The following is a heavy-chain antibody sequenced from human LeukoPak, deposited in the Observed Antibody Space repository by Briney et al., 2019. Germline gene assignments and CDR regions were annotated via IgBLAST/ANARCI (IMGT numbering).Heavy chain of an antibody. D-gene: IGHD1-26*01. CDR3: ARGGWDPRPYYYYMDV. CDR2: YYSGTT. J-gene: IGHJ6*03. Sequence: YYSGTTYYNPSLKSRLPISVDTSKNQFSLKLSSVTAADTAVYYCARGGWDPRPYYYYMDVWGKGTTVTVSS. V-gene: IGHV4-59*09.